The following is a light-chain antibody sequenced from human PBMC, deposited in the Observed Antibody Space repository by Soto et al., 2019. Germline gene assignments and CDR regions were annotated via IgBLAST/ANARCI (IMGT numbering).Light chain of an antibody. CDR2: AAS. CDR3: QQGDSFPFT. CDR1: QDISSW. J-gene: IGKJ4*01. Sequence: DIQMTQSPSSVSASVGDTVTITCRASQDISSWVAWYQQKPGKAPKLLISAASSVQSGVPTRFSGSGSGTDFTLIISGLQPEYFATYFCQQGDSFPFTFGGGTKVEIK. V-gene: IGKV1-12*01.